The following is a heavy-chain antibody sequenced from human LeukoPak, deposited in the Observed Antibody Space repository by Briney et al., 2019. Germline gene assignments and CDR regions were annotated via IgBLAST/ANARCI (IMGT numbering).Heavy chain of an antibody. CDR1: GFTFSIYS. J-gene: IGHJ4*02. D-gene: IGHD3-16*01. CDR3: ARAVYVKGTLGFDY. V-gene: IGHV3-21*01. CDR2: ISSSSSYI. Sequence: GGSLRLSCAASGFTFSIYSMNWVRQAPGKGLEWVSSISSSSSYIYYADSVKGRFTISRDNAKNSLYLQMNSLRAEDTAVYYCARAVYVKGTLGFDYWGQGTLVTVSS.